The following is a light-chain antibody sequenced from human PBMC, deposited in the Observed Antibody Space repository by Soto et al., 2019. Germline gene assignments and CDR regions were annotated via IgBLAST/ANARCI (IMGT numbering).Light chain of an antibody. CDR2: GAS. CDR3: QQYDSWT. V-gene: IGKV3-20*01. CDR1: QSVSSSY. J-gene: IGKJ1*01. Sequence: EIVLTQSPGTLSLSPGERATLSCRASQSVSSSYLAWYQQKAGQAPRLLIYGASSRATGIPDRFSGSGSGTDFTLTISRLEPEDFAVYYCQQYDSWTFGQGTKVDIK.